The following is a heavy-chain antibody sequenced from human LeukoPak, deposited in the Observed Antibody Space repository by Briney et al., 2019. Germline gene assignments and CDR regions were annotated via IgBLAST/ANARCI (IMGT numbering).Heavy chain of an antibody. Sequence: ASVKVSCKASGYTFTSYGISWVRQAPGQGLEWMGWINPNSGGTNYAQKFQGRVTMTRDTSISAAYMELSRLRSDDTAVYYCARVVSGRPSFNWFDPWGQGTLVTVSS. V-gene: IGHV1-2*02. J-gene: IGHJ5*02. CDR3: ARVVSGRPSFNWFDP. CDR2: INPNSGGT. D-gene: IGHD2-21*01. CDR1: GYTFTSYG.